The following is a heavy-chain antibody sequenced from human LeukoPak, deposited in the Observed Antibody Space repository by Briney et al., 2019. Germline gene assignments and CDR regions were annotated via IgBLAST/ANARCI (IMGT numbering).Heavy chain of an antibody. Sequence: SETLSLTCTVSGGSISSYYWSWIRQPPGKGLEWIGYIYYSGRTNYNPSLKSRVTISVDTSKNQFSLKLSSVTAADTAVYYCAGDGLGFDYWGQGTLVTVSS. CDR3: AGDGLGFDY. CDR1: GGSISSYY. J-gene: IGHJ4*02. D-gene: IGHD2-2*03. CDR2: IYYSGRT. V-gene: IGHV4-59*01.